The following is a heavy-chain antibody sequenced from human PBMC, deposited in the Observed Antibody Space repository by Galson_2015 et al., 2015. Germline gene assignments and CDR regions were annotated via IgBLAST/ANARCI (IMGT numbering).Heavy chain of an antibody. CDR3: ARGGSLGFGELLFWIDP. CDR2: INPNRGGT. J-gene: IGHJ5*02. Sequence: SVKVSCKASGYTFTGYYMHWVRQAPGQGLEWMGWINPNRGGTNYAQKFQGWVTMTRDTSISTAYMELSRLRSDDTAVYYCARGGSLGFGELLFWIDPWGQGTLVTVSS. V-gene: IGHV1-2*04. D-gene: IGHD3-10*01. CDR1: GYTFTGYY.